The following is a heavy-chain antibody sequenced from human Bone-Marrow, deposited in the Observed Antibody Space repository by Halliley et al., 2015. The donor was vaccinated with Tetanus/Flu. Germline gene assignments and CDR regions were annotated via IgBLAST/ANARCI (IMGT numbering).Heavy chain of an antibody. CDR2: MYHSGST. CDR1: GDSISRGDYS. J-gene: IGHJ5*01. CDR3: GRLAKLSGPANWSRPVDS. Sequence: LRLSCTVSGDSISRGDYSWNWIRQSPGKGLEWIGYMYHSGSTFYSPSLESRVTISVDRSKNQFSLKLSSVTAADTAVYFCGRLAKLSGPANWSRPVDSWGQGALVTVSS. V-gene: IGHV4-30-2*06. D-gene: IGHD1-1*01.